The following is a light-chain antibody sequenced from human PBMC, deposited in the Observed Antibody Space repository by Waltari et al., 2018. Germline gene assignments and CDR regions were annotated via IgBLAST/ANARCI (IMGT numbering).Light chain of an antibody. V-gene: IGLV1-40*01. J-gene: IGLJ2*01. CDR1: SPNLGAGND. CDR3: QSFDVSLSGGVI. CDR2: GHN. Sequence: QSVLTPPPSASGAPGQRVTIPCTGTSPNLGAGNDVPWSQGFSGTAPKLLIYGHNNRPSGVPDRFSGSKSGMSASLAITGLQAEDEADYYCQSFDVSLSGGVIFGGETKVTVL.